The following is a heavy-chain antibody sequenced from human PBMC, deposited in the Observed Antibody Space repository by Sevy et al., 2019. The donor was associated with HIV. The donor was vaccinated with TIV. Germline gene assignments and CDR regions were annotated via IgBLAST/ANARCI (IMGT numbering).Heavy chain of an antibody. CDR3: ARGTYCTGGTCPGSWFDP. D-gene: IGHD2-15*01. Sequence: SETLSLTCTVSGGSINNYYWSWIRQPPGKGLEWIGYIYYSGPTNYNPSLKSPVTISVDTSKNQFSLKLSSVTAADTAVYYCARGTYCTGGTCPGSWFDPWGQGTLVTVSS. V-gene: IGHV4-59*01. CDR1: GGSINNYY. J-gene: IGHJ5*02. CDR2: IYYSGPT.